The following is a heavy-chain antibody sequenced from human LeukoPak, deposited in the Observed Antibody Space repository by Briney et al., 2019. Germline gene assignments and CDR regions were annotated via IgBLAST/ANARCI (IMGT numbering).Heavy chain of an antibody. V-gene: IGHV4-61*01. CDR2: IHYSGSA. CDR1: GVSVSSGSYY. D-gene: IGHD4-23*01. CDR3: ATDMGAPDYGSYSVDY. Sequence: SETLSLTCTVSGVSVSSGSYYWSWIRQPPGRGLEWIAYIHYSGSAAYNPSLKSRVTISRDMSTNQFSLKMTSVTAADTAVYFCATDMGAPDYGSYSVDYWGQGTLVTVSS. J-gene: IGHJ4*02.